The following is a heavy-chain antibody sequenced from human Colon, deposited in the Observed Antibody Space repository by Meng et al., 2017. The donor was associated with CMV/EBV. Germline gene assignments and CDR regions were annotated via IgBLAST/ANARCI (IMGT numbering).Heavy chain of an antibody. V-gene: IGHV3-23*03. J-gene: IGHJ4*02. D-gene: IGHD6-6*01. CDR1: GFSFSTFG. CDR3: VRGSDFDN. Sequence: GESLKISCAASGFSFSTFGMTWVRQAPGKGLEWVALINGGIGLTTYYGDSVKGRVTVSRDNSKNTLYLQMSSLRDDDTAMYYCVRGSDFDNWGQGTLVTVSS. CDR2: INGGIGLTT.